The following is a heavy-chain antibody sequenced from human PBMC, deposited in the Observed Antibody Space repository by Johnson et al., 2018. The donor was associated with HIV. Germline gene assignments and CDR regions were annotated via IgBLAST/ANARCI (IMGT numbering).Heavy chain of an antibody. Sequence: VQLVESGGGLVQPGGSLRLSCAASGLTFRNAWMSWVRQAPGKGLEWVGRIKSKTDGGTTDYAAPVKGRFTISRDDSKNTLYLQMNSLKTEDTAVYYCTTEEGYCSGGSCYVDAFDIWGQGTMVTVSS. D-gene: IGHD2-15*01. CDR2: IKSKTDGGTT. J-gene: IGHJ3*02. CDR1: GLTFRNAW. CDR3: TTEEGYCSGGSCYVDAFDI. V-gene: IGHV3-15*01.